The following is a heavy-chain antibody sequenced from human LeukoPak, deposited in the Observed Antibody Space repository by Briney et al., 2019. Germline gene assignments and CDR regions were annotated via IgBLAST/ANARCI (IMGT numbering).Heavy chain of an antibody. V-gene: IGHV3-74*01. CDR2: INSDGSST. Sequence: GGSLRLSCAASGFTFSSYWMHWVRQAPGKGLVWVSRINSDGSSTSYADSVKGRFTISRDNAKNTLYLQMNSLRAEDTAVYYCARDPTLRYFDWSFDYWGQGTLVTVSS. D-gene: IGHD3-9*01. CDR3: ARDPTLRYFDWSFDY. J-gene: IGHJ4*02. CDR1: GFTFSSYW.